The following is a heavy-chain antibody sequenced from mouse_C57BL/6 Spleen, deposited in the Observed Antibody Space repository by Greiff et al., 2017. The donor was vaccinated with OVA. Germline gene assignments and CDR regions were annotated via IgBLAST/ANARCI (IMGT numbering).Heavy chain of an antibody. CDR3: ARETGRGYAMDY. Sequence: QVQLQQPGAELVMPGASVKLSCKASGYTFTSYWMHWVKQRPGQGLEWIGEIDPSDSYTNYNQKFKGKSTLTVDKSSSTAYMQLSSLTSEDSAVYYCARETGRGYAMDYWGQGTSVTVSS. V-gene: IGHV1-69*01. CDR2: IDPSDSYT. D-gene: IGHD4-1*01. CDR1: GYTFTSYW. J-gene: IGHJ4*01.